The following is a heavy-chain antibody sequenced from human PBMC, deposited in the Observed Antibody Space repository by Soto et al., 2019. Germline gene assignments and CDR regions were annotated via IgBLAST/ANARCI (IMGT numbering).Heavy chain of an antibody. Sequence: ASVKVSCKASGYTFTDYYVHWVRQAPGQGLEWMGWINPNSGGTKSAQKFQGRVTMTRDTSISTAYMELSRLRSDDTAVYYCARGKGGYYDSSGYHYYFDYWGQGTLVTVSS. CDR2: INPNSGGT. CDR1: GYTFTDYY. CDR3: ARGKGGYYDSSGYHYYFDY. J-gene: IGHJ4*02. V-gene: IGHV1-2*02. D-gene: IGHD3-22*01.